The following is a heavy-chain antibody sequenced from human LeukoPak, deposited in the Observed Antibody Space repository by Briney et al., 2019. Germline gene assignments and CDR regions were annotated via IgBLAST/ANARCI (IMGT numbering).Heavy chain of an antibody. V-gene: IGHV4-61*02. Sequence: SETLSLTCTGSGGSISSGSYYWSWLRQPAGKGLEWIGRIYTSGSTNYNPSLKSRVTISVDTSKNQFSLKLSSVTAADTAVYYCARAASYYYGSGSYYKDYYYYYMDVWGKGTTVTVSS. J-gene: IGHJ6*03. CDR2: IYTSGST. D-gene: IGHD3-10*01. CDR1: GGSISSGSYY. CDR3: ARAASYYYGSGSYYKDYYYYYMDV.